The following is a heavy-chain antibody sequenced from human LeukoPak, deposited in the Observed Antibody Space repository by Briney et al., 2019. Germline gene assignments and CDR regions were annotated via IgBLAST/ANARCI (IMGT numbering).Heavy chain of an antibody. V-gene: IGHV1-46*01. D-gene: IGHD3-3*01. CDR2: INPSGGST. J-gene: IGHJ5*02. CDR3: AREALPITTLGGWFDP. Sequence: GASVKVSCKASGYTFTSYYMHWVRQAPGQGLEWMGIINPSGGSTSYAQKFQGRVTMTRDMSTSTVYMELSSLRSEDTAVYYCAREALPITTLGGWFDPWGQGTLVTVSS. CDR1: GYTFTSYY.